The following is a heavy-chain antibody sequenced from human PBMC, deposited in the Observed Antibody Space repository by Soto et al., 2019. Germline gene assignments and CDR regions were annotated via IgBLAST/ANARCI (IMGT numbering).Heavy chain of an antibody. J-gene: IGHJ4*02. Sequence: GGSLRLSCAASGFTFSSYAMTWVRQAPGKGLQWVSTITASGGSTYYADSVKGRFTIARDNSKNTLYLQMNSLRAEDTALYHCAKGGCSGGSCHLEYRGQGIMVTVPS. V-gene: IGHV3-23*01. CDR1: GFTFSSYA. CDR2: ITASGGST. CDR3: AKGGCSGGSCHLEY. D-gene: IGHD2-15*01.